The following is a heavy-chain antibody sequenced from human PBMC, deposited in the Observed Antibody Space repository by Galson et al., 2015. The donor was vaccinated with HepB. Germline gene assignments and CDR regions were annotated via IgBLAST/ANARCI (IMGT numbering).Heavy chain of an antibody. D-gene: IGHD4-17*01. Sequence: SLRLSCAASGFTFSSYAMSWVRQAPGKGLEWVSAISGNGGSTFYADSVKGRFTISRDTSKNTLYLQMNSLRAEDTAVYYCAKDGPDYGDYMHYWGQGTLVTVSS. J-gene: IGHJ4*02. CDR3: AKDGPDYGDYMHY. CDR2: ISGNGGST. CDR1: GFTFSSYA. V-gene: IGHV3-23*01.